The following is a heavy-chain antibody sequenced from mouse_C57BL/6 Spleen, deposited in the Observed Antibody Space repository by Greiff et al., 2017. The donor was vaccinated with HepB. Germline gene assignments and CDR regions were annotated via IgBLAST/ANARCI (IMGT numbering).Heavy chain of an antibody. CDR3: ARCGTTVVGYFDY. Sequence: QVQLQQPGTGLVKPGASVKLSCKASGYTFTSYWMHWVKQRPGQGLEWIGNINPSNGGTNYNEKFKSKATLTVDKSSSTAYMQLSSLTSEDSAVYYCARCGTTVVGYFDYWGQGTTLTVSS. CDR2: INPSNGGT. CDR1: GYTFTSYW. J-gene: IGHJ2*01. V-gene: IGHV1-53*01. D-gene: IGHD1-1*01.